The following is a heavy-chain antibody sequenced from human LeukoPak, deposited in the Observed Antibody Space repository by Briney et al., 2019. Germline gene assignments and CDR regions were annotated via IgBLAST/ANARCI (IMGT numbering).Heavy chain of an antibody. D-gene: IGHD3-22*01. CDR3: ARVAITYYYDSSGLLLDY. Sequence: GASVKVSCKASGYTFTSYGISWVRQAPGQGLEWMGWISAYNGNTNYAQKLQGRVTMTTDTSTSTAYMELRSLRSDDTAVYYCARVAITYYYDSSGLLLDYWGQGTLVTVSS. CDR1: GYTFTSYG. V-gene: IGHV1-18*01. CDR2: ISAYNGNT. J-gene: IGHJ4*02.